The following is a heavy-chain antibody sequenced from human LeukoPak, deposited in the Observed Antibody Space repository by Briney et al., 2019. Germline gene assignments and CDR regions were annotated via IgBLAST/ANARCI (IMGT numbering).Heavy chain of an antibody. D-gene: IGHD6-6*01. CDR1: GFTFSSYG. Sequence: GGSLRLSCAASGFTFSSYGMHWVRQAPGKGLEWVAFIRYDGSNKYYADSVKGRFTISRDNSKNTLYLQMNSLRAEDTAVYYCAKDPGLIAARPVDYWGQGTLVTVSS. CDR3: AKDPGLIAARPVDY. CDR2: IRYDGSNK. J-gene: IGHJ4*02. V-gene: IGHV3-30*02.